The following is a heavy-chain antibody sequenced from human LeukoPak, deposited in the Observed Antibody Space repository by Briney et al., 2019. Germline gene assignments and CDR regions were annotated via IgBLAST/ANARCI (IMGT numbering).Heavy chain of an antibody. CDR1: GFTFSSHW. CDR2: INSDGSSI. CDR3: ARGYTLLEY. D-gene: IGHD1-1*01. V-gene: IGHV3-74*01. J-gene: IGHJ4*02. Sequence: GGSLRLSCAASGFTFSSHWMHWVRQAPGKGLVWVSRINSDGSSISYADSVKGRFTISRDNSKNTLYLQMDSLRAEDTAVYYCARGYTLLEYWGQGTLVTVSS.